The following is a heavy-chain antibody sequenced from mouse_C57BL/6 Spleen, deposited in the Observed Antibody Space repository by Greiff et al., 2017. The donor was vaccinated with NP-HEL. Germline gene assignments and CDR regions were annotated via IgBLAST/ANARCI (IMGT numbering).Heavy chain of an antibody. CDR1: GYSFTDYN. CDR3: AREPLTPLHWYFDV. J-gene: IGHJ1*03. D-gene: IGHD4-1*01. Sequence: VQLKESGPELVKPGASVKISCKASGYSFTDYNMNWVKQSNGKSLEWIGVINPNYGTTSYNQKFKGKATLTVDQSSSTAYMQLNSLTSEDSAVYYGAREPLTPLHWYFDVWGTGTTVTVSS. V-gene: IGHV1-39*01. CDR2: INPNYGTT.